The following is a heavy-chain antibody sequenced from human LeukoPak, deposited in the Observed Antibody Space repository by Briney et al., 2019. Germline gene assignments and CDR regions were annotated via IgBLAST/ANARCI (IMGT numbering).Heavy chain of an antibody. CDR3: ASWLTAASTDWFDP. D-gene: IGHD6-13*01. CDR2: VDNSGST. V-gene: IGHV4-34*01. Sequence: PSQTLSPTWAVYGGSFSGYYWSWIRQRPGKGLEWIGEVDNSGSTNFNPFRKRRATLSVDTSKNQCLLKLSSVPAADTAVSYCASWLTAASTDWFDPWGQGTLVTVSP. CDR1: GGSFSGYY. J-gene: IGHJ5*02.